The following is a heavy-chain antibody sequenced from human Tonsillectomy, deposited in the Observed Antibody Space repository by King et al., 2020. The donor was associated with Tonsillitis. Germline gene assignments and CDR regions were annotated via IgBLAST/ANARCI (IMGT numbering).Heavy chain of an antibody. CDR1: GGSISSTDYY. CDR3: ASLKTASWTYYFDY. Sequence: QLQESGPGLVKPSQTLSLTCTVSGGSISSTDYYWSWIRQHPGKGLEWIGYIYYSGSTYYTPSLKSRVPISLDTSQNQFSLKLSSVTAADTAIYYCASLKTASWTYYFDYWGQGTLVTVSS. D-gene: IGHD2-21*02. CDR2: IYYSGST. V-gene: IGHV4-31*03. J-gene: IGHJ4*02.